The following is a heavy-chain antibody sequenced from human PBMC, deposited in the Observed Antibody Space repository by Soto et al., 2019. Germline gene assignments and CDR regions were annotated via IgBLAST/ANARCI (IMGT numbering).Heavy chain of an antibody. CDR1: GFTFSSYG. V-gene: IGHV3-33*01. J-gene: IGHJ1*01. Sequence: QVQLVESGGGVVQPGRSLRLSCAASGFTFSSYGMHWVRQAPGKGLEWVAVIWYDGSNKYYADSVKGRFTISRDNSKKTLYLHMHSLRAKDTTVDYCARDPGDGSDEYLAEYFEHWGQGTLVTVSS. D-gene: IGHD5-12*01. CDR2: IWYDGSNK. CDR3: ARDPGDGSDEYLAEYFEH.